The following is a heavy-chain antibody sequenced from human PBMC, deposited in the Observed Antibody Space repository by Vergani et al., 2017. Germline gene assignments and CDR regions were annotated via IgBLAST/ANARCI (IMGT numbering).Heavy chain of an antibody. CDR3: ARQFWVSQGVGAFET. V-gene: IGHV4-38-2*02. D-gene: IGHD3-16*01. CDR1: GYSISRGYY. Sequence: QVQLQESGPGLVKPSETLSLTCSVSGYSISRGYYWGWIRQPPGKGLEWIATVFHSGSAYYNPSLRRRVTISVDTSKNQFSLRLITLTAAAAAVYYCARQFWVSQGVGAFETWGRGTEVSVSS. J-gene: IGHJ3*02. CDR2: VFHSGSA.